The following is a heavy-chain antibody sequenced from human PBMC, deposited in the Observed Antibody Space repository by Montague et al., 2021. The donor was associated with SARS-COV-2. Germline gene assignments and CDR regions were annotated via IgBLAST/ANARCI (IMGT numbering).Heavy chain of an antibody. CDR3: ARARVVVPTTRNWFDP. Sequence: TLSLTCTVSCGSISSCCYYWIWLRPHTGKGLYWIVYIYYSGSTYYSPSLQSRLTISVDTSKNRFSLKLSSVTAAATAMYYCARARVVVPTTRNWFDPWGQGTLVTVSS. J-gene: IGHJ5*02. CDR1: CGSISSCCYY. D-gene: IGHD2-2*01. V-gene: IGHV4-31*03. CDR2: IYYSGST.